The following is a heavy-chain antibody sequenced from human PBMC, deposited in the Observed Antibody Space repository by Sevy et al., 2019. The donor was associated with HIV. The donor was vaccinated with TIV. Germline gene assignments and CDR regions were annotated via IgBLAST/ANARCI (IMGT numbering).Heavy chain of an antibody. CDR1: GFTFMDYG. V-gene: IGHV3-30*02. Sequence: GGSLRLSCAASGFTFMDYGMHWVRQAPGKGLEWVAFIRNDGSNKYYLDSVRGRFTISRDNSRKTLFLQMSSLRSDDTAVYYCVTGPQPAVTTSYGLDVWGQGTTVTVSS. D-gene: IGHD4-17*01. J-gene: IGHJ6*02. CDR2: IRNDGSNK. CDR3: VTGPQPAVTTSYGLDV.